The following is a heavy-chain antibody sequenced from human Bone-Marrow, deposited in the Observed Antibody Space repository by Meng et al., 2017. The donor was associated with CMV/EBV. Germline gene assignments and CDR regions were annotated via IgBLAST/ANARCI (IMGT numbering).Heavy chain of an antibody. J-gene: IGHJ6*01. Sequence: SETLSLTCSASGGSISSNSHYWGWIRQPPGKGLEWIGSIFYSGSTYYNPSLKSRVTISLDTSKNQFSLELSSMTAADTAVYFCGRSGFYYALDVWGQGTTVTGYS. V-gene: IGHV4-39*07. CDR1: GGSISSNSHY. CDR2: IFYSGST. CDR3: GRSGFYYALDV. D-gene: IGHD3-10*01.